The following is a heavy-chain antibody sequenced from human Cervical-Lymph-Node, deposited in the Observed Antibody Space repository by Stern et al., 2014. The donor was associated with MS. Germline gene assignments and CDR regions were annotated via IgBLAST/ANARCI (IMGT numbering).Heavy chain of an antibody. D-gene: IGHD2-21*01. CDR2: INPSFGPA. J-gene: IGHJ6*02. CDR1: GGTFSNSA. CDR3: ATSAGFYSAMDV. Sequence: QVQLVQSGAEVKKPGSSVKVSCRASGGTFSNSAFSWIRQAPGQGLEWMGSINPSFGPATYAQRFQCRVTISAHESTNTAYMELSSLRSEDTAVYYCATSAGFYSAMDVWGPGTTVAVSS. V-gene: IGHV1-69*01.